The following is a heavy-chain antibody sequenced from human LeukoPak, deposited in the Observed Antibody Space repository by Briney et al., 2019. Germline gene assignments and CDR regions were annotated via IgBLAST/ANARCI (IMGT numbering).Heavy chain of an antibody. CDR3: ARARLVGATNWFDP. Sequence: GASVRVSCKASGYTFTGYYMHWVRQAPGQGLEWMGWINPDSGGTNYAQKFQGRVTTTRDTSISTGYMELSRLRSDDTAVYYCARARLVGATNWFDPWGQGTLVTVPS. CDR2: INPDSGGT. D-gene: IGHD1-26*01. V-gene: IGHV1-2*02. CDR1: GYTFTGYY. J-gene: IGHJ5*02.